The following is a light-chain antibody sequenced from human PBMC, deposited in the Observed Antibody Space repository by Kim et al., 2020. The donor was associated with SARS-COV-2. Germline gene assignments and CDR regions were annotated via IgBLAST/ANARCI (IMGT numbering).Light chain of an antibody. Sequence: PRKKAEISCGGNNIRGKSVHWYQQKTGQAPVLVIYYDSDRPSGIPERFSGSNSGNAATLIISRVEVGDEADYYCQVWDDSNGLTWVFGGGTQLTVL. CDR2: YDS. V-gene: IGLV3-21*04. CDR3: QVWDDSNGLTWV. CDR1: NIRGKS. J-gene: IGLJ3*02.